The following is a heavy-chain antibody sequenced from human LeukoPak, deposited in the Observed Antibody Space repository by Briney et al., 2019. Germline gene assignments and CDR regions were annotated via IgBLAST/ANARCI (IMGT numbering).Heavy chain of an antibody. J-gene: IGHJ4*02. V-gene: IGHV4-59*01. CDR3: ARGGDYLFDY. D-gene: IGHD4-17*01. CDR2: IYYSGTT. Sequence: PSETLSLTCTVSGGSISSYYWSWIRQPPGKGLECIGYIYYSGTTNHNPSLKSRVTISVDTSKNQFSLKLRSVTAADTAVYYCARGGDYLFDYWGQGTLVTVSS. CDR1: GGSISSYY.